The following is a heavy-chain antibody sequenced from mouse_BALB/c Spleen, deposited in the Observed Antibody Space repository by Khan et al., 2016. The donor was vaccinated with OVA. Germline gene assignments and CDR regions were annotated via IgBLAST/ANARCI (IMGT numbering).Heavy chain of an antibody. CDR1: GFSLTSYG. D-gene: IGHD1-1*02. V-gene: IGHV2-2*02. J-gene: IGHJ2*01. CDR2: IWSGGIT. Sequence: QFPLKESGPGLVQPSQSLSITCTVSGFSLTSYGIHWVRQSPGKGLEWLGVIWSGGITDYNATFISRLSISQDNSKSQVFFKMNSLQANDTSIYYCARNMNGYFDYWGQGTTLTVSS. CDR3: ARNMNGYFDY.